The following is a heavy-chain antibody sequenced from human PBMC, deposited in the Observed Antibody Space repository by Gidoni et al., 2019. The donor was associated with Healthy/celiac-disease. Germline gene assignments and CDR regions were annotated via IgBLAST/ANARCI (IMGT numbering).Heavy chain of an antibody. CDR2: IYYSGST. Sequence: QLQLQESGPGLVKPSETLSLTCPVSGGSISSSSSYWGWIRQPPGKGLEWIGSIYYSGSTYYNPSLKSRVTISVDTSKNQFSLKLSSVTAADTAVYYCASVPQQLVLNWGQGTLVTVSS. CDR3: ASVPQQLVLN. V-gene: IGHV4-39*01. D-gene: IGHD6-13*01. J-gene: IGHJ4*02. CDR1: GGSISSSSSY.